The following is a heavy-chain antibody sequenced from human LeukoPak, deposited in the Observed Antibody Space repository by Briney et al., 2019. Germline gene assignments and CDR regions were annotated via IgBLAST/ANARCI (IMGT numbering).Heavy chain of an antibody. CDR2: INPNSGGT. J-gene: IGHJ6*03. Sequence: ASVKVSFKSSVYTFTGYYMHWVRQSPGQGLEWMGGINPNSGGTNYAQKFQGRVTMTRDTSISTAYMELSRLSSDDTAVYYCARDPQDCSGGSCYARLYYMDVWGKGTTVTVSS. CDR3: ARDPQDCSGGSCYARLYYMDV. D-gene: IGHD2-15*01. CDR1: VYTFTGYY. V-gene: IGHV1-2*02.